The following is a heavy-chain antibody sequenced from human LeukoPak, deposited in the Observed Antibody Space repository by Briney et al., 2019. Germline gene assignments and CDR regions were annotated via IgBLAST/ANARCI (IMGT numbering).Heavy chain of an antibody. CDR2: ISAYNGNT. V-gene: IGHV1-18*01. D-gene: IGHD3-22*01. CDR1: GYTFTSYG. J-gene: IGHJ4*02. Sequence: ASVKVSCKASGYTFTSYGISWVRQAPGQVLEWMGWISAYNGNTNYAQKLQGRVTMTTDTSTSTAYMELRSLRSDDTAVYYCARAPPHTYYYDSSGYWPLDYWGQGTLVTVSS. CDR3: ARAPPHTYYYDSSGYWPLDY.